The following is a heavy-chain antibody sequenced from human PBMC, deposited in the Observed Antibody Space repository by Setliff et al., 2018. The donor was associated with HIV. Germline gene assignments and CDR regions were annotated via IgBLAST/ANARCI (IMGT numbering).Heavy chain of an antibody. CDR3: ASQIAVGI. D-gene: IGHD6-19*01. CDR2: INSGGSTT. V-gene: IGHV3-74*01. CDR1: GFTFSSYW. J-gene: IGHJ3*02. Sequence: LRLSCAASGFTFSSYWMHWVRQAPGKGLVWVSHINSGGSTTNYADSVKGRFTISRDNAKNMLYLEMNSLTAEDTAVYYCASQIAVGIWGQGTMVTVSS.